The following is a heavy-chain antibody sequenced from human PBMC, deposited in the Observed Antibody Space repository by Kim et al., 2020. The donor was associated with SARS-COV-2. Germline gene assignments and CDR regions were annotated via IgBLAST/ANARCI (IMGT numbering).Heavy chain of an antibody. D-gene: IGHD6-6*01. V-gene: IGHV5-10-1*01. Sequence: YSPSFQGHVTISADKSISTAYLQWSSLKASDTAMYYCARLSAARAAMDVWGQGTTVTVSS. J-gene: IGHJ6*02. CDR3: ARLSAARAAMDV.